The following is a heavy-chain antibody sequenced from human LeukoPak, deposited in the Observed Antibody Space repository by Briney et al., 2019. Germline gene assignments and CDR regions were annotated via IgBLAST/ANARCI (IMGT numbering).Heavy chain of an antibody. CDR1: GFTFRSYS. J-gene: IGHJ3*02. V-gene: IGHV3-21*01. Sequence: GGSLRLSCAASGFTFRSYSMNWVRQAPGKGLEWVSSISSSSSYIYYANSVKGRFTISRDNAKNSLYLQMNSLRAEDTAVYYCASRIYDPGAFDIWGQGTMVTVSS. CDR3: ASRIYDPGAFDI. CDR2: ISSSSSYI. D-gene: IGHD3-16*01.